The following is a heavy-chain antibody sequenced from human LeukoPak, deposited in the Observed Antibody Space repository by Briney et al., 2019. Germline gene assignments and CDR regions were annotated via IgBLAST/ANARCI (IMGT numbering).Heavy chain of an antibody. CDR3: ARDLGEGAKRDLDL. V-gene: IGHV1-18*01. J-gene: IGHJ5*02. Sequence: ASVKVSFKTSGYRFSDYGISWVRQAPGQGLQWMGWINTYNGNTEYAQSLQGRATMTIDTATATAYLEVRSLISDDTAVYYCARDLGEGAKRDLDLWGQGTLVTVSS. D-gene: IGHD1-26*01. CDR1: GYRFSDYG. CDR2: INTYNGNT.